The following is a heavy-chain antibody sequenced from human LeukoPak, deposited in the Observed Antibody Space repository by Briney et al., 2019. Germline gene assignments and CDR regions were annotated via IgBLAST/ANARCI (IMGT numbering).Heavy chain of an antibody. Sequence: GGSLRLSCAASGFIVSGDFMSWVRQAPGKGLEWVSVIYSDGSTYYADSVKGRFTISRDNSKNTLDLQMTGLRAEDTAVYYCARDRFGEFVEYYFDYWGQGTLVTVSS. V-gene: IGHV3-53*01. CDR3: ARDRFGEFVEYYFDY. J-gene: IGHJ4*02. CDR1: GFIVSGDF. CDR2: IYSDGST. D-gene: IGHD3-10*01.